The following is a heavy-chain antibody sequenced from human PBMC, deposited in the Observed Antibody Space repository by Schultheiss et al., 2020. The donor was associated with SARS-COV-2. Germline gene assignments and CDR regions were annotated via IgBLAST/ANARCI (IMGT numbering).Heavy chain of an antibody. J-gene: IGHJ4*02. Sequence: GGSLRLSCAASGFTFSSYGMHWVRQAPGKGLEWVSVIYSGGSTYYADSVKGRFTISRDNSKNTLYLQMNSLRAEDTAVYYCAKGTGYSSSHPRDYWGQGTLVTVSS. CDR3: AKGTGYSSSHPRDY. D-gene: IGHD6-6*01. CDR2: IYSGGST. CDR1: GFTFSSYG. V-gene: IGHV3-NL1*01.